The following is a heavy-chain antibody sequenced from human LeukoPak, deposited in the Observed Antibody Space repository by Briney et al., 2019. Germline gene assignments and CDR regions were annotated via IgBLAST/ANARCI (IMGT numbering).Heavy chain of an antibody. J-gene: IGHJ5*02. CDR3: AKDVGRRTTVVNWFDP. CDR2: IKTDGSIT. CDR1: GFTFNKYW. Sequence: PGGSLRLSCAASGFTFNKYWMDWVRQAPGKGLVWVSRIKTDGSITDYADSVKGRFTISRDNAKNTLYLQMNSLRAEDAAVYYCAKDVGRRTTVVNWFDPWGQGTLVTVSS. D-gene: IGHD4-17*01. V-gene: IGHV3-74*01.